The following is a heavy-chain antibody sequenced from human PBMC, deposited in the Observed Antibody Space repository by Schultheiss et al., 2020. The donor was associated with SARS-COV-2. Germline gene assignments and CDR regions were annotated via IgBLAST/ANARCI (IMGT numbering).Heavy chain of an antibody. CDR3: AVVGEMADY. Sequence: GESLKISCAASGFTFSSYSMNWVRQAPGKGLEWVSSISSSSSYIYYADSVKGRFTISRDNSKNTLYLQMNSLRAEDTAVYYCAVVGEMADYWGQGTLVTVSS. CDR2: ISSSSSYI. V-gene: IGHV3-21*01. J-gene: IGHJ4*02. D-gene: IGHD5-24*01. CDR1: GFTFSSYS.